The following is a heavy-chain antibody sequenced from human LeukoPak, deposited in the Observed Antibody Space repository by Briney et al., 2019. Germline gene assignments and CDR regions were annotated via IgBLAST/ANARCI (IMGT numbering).Heavy chain of an antibody. J-gene: IGHJ3*02. CDR2: IKQDGSQK. V-gene: IGHV3-7*05. CDR3: ARPYTSSWYGAFDI. D-gene: IGHD6-13*01. Sequence: GGSLRLSCAASGFTISSYWTSWVRQAPGKGLEWVANIKQDGSQKYYVDFVKGRFTISRDNAKNSLFLQMNSLRAEDTAVYYCARPYTSSWYGAFDIWGQGTMVTVSS. CDR1: GFTISSYW.